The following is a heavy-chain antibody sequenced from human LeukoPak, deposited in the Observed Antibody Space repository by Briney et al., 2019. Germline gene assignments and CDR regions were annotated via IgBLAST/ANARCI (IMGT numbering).Heavy chain of an antibody. CDR3: ASVMLGLDEFDY. CDR1: GYTFTGYH. CDR2: INPNSGGT. Sequence: ASVKVSCKASGYTFTGYHMHWVRQAPGQGLEWMGCINPNSGGTNHAQKFQGRVTMTRDTSISTAYMEQSRLRSDDTAVYYCASVMLGLDEFDYWGQGTLVTVSS. D-gene: IGHD3-16*01. J-gene: IGHJ4*02. V-gene: IGHV1-2*02.